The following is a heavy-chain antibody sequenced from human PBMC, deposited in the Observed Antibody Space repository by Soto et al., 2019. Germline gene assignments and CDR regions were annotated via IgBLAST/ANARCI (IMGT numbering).Heavy chain of an antibody. V-gene: IGHV5-10-1*01. CDR2: IDPSDSYT. J-gene: IGHJ4*02. D-gene: IGHD6-19*01. Sequence: GESLKISCKGSGYSFTSYWISWVRQMPGKGLEWMGRIDPSDSYTNYSPSFQGHVTISADKSTSTAYLQWSSLKASDTAMYYCARGSRYCSGTRRYPVGFDYWGQGSLVTVSS. CDR3: ARGSRYCSGTRRYPVGFDY. CDR1: GYSFTSYW.